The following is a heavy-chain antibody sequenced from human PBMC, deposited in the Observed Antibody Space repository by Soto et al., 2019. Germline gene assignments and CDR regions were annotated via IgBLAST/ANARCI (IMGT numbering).Heavy chain of an antibody. Sequence: EVQLLESGGGLVQPGGSLRLSCAASGFTFSSYAMSWVRQAPGKGLEWVSAISGSGGSTYYADSVKGRFTIARDNSKNTPYQQMNRLRAEDTAVYYCAKEPPYSEEENWFDPWGQGTLVTVSS. CDR3: AKEPPYSEEENWFDP. CDR1: GFTFSSYA. D-gene: IGHD5-18*01. CDR2: ISGSGGST. V-gene: IGHV3-23*01. J-gene: IGHJ5*02.